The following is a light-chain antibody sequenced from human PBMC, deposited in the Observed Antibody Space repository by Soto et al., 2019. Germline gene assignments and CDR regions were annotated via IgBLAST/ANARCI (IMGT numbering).Light chain of an antibody. V-gene: IGLV2-8*01. CDR2: EVS. CDR1: SSDVGGYNY. Sequence: QSALTQPPSASGSPGQSVTTSCTGTSSDVGGYNYVSWYQQHPGKAPKLMIYEVSKRPSGVPDRFSGSKSGNTASLTVSGLQAEDEADYYCSSYAGSNNYWVFGGGTKLTVL. J-gene: IGLJ3*02. CDR3: SSYAGSNNYWV.